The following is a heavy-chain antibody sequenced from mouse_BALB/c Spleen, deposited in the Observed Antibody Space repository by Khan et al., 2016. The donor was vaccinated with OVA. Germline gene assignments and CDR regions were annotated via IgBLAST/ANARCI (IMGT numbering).Heavy chain of an antibody. D-gene: IGHD1-1*01. CDR2: ITYSGST. J-gene: IGHJ2*01. V-gene: IGHV3-2*02. CDR1: GYSITSDYA. Sequence: EVQLQESGPGLVKPSQSLSLTCTVTGYSITSDYAWNWIRQFPGNKLEWMAYITYSGSTGYNPSLKGRISITRVTSKNQFFLQLNSVTTEDTATDYWARGYGSSYLFFDYWGQGTTLTVSS. CDR3: ARGYGSSYLFFDY.